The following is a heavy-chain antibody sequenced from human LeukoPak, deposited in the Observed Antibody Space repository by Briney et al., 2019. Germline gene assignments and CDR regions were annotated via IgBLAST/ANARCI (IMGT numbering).Heavy chain of an antibody. CDR3: ARVGYSWSPFDH. CDR1: GGSIDSYY. Sequence: SETLPLTCTVSGGSIDSYYWSWIRQPPGKGLEWIGYIYYSGSTNYNPSLKSRVTISVDTSKNQFSLKLSSVTAADTAVYYCARVGYSWSPFDHWGQRTLVTVSS. V-gene: IGHV4-59*01. J-gene: IGHJ4*02. CDR2: IYYSGST. D-gene: IGHD1-26*01.